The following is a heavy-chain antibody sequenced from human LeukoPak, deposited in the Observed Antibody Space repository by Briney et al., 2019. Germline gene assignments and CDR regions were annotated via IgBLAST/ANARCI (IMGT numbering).Heavy chain of an antibody. CDR1: GFTFSNYG. D-gene: IGHD3-10*01. V-gene: IGHV3-30*02. CDR3: ASVLLTTTYYFDY. Sequence: PGGSLRLSCAASGFTFSNYGMHWVRQAPGKGLDWVAFIHYDGSNKYYADSVKGRFTISRDNAKNSLYLQMNSLRAEDTAVYYCASVLLTTTYYFDYWGQGTLVTVSS. CDR2: IHYDGSNK. J-gene: IGHJ4*02.